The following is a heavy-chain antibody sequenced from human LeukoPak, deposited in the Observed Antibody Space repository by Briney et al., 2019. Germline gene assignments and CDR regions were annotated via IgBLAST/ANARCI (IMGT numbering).Heavy chain of an antibody. CDR1: GGSISSYY. CDR3: AREVLTARAGYFDY. V-gene: IGHV4-4*07. J-gene: IGHJ4*02. CDR2: IYTSGST. D-gene: IGHD2-21*02. Sequence: PSETLSLTCTVSGGSISSYYWSWIRQPAGKGLEWIGRIYTSGSTNYNPSLKSRVTMSVDTSKNQFSLKLSSVTAADTAVYYCAREVLTARAGYFDYWGQGTLVTASS.